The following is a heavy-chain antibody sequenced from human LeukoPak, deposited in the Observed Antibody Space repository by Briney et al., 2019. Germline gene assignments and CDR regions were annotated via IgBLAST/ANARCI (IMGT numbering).Heavy chain of an antibody. V-gene: IGHV4-39*01. CDR3: ARYPYDSSGYADY. CDR2: IYYSGST. J-gene: IGHJ4*02. D-gene: IGHD3-22*01. CDR1: GGSISSSSYY. Sequence: SETLSLTCTVSGGSISSSSYYWGWIRQPPGKGLEWIGSIYYSGSTYYNPSLKSRVTISVDTSKNQSSLKLSSVTAADTAVYYCARYPYDSSGYADYWGQGTLVTVSS.